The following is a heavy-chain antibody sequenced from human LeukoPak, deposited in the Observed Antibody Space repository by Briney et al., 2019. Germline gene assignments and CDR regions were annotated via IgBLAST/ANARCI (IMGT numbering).Heavy chain of an antibody. D-gene: IGHD4-17*01. CDR3: ARDLSDGDYEEVAWFDY. CDR1: GGTFSSYA. J-gene: IGHJ4*02. Sequence: SVKVSCKASGGTFSSYAISWVRQAPGQGLEWMGRIIPILGIANYAQKFQGRVTITADKSTSTAYMELSSLRSEDTAVYYCARDLSDGDYEEVAWFDYWGQGTLVTVSS. CDR2: IIPILGIA. V-gene: IGHV1-69*04.